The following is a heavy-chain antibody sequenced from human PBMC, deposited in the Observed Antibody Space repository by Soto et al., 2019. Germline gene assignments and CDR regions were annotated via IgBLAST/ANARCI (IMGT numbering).Heavy chain of an antibody. V-gene: IGHV4-34*01. Sequence: QVQLQQWGAGLLKPSETLSLTCAVYGGSFSGYYWSWIRQPPGKGLEWIGEINHSGSTNYNPSLKRRVTISVDTSKNQFSLKLSSVTAADTAVYYCAREFPNCSGGSCWDYWGQGTLVTVSS. J-gene: IGHJ4*02. CDR2: INHSGST. CDR3: AREFPNCSGGSCWDY. CDR1: GGSFSGYY. D-gene: IGHD2-15*01.